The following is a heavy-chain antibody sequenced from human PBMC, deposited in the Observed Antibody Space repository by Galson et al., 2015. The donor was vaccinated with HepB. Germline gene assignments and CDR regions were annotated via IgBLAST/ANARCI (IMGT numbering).Heavy chain of an antibody. Sequence: CAISGDSVSSNSVAWNWIRQSPSSGLEWLGRTNYRSNWNTEYAVSVRGRIIINPDTSTNQFSLHLNFVTPEDTAVYYCARDRTYYFDYWGQGTPVIVSS. CDR1: GDSVSSNSVA. J-gene: IGHJ4*02. V-gene: IGHV6-1*01. CDR3: ARDRTYYFDY. CDR2: TNYRSNWNT. D-gene: IGHD1-7*01.